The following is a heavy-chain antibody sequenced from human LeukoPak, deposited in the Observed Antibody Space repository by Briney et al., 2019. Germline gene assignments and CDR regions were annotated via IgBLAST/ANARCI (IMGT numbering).Heavy chain of an antibody. Sequence: GRSLRLSCAASGFTFSSYGMHWVRQAPGKGLEWVAVISYDGSNKYYADSVKGRFTISRDNSKNTLYLQMNSLRAEDTAVYYCAKDRSNSGWHYFDYWGQGTLVTVSS. CDR3: AKDRSNSGWHYFDY. CDR1: GFTFSSYG. CDR2: ISYDGSNK. V-gene: IGHV3-30*18. J-gene: IGHJ4*02. D-gene: IGHD6-19*01.